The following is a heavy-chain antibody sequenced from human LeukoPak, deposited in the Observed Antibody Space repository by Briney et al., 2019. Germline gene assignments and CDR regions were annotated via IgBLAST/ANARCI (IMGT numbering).Heavy chain of an antibody. Sequence: SETLSLTCTVSGGSISSYFWSWIRQPPGKGLEWIGYIYYSGSTNYNPSLKSRVTISVDTSKNQFSLKLSSVTAADTAVYYCARDKGSYGYFYYYYYMDVWGKGTTVTVSS. CDR1: GGSISSYF. CDR3: ARDKGSYGYFYYYYYMDV. CDR2: IYYSGST. V-gene: IGHV4-59*01. J-gene: IGHJ6*03. D-gene: IGHD5-18*01.